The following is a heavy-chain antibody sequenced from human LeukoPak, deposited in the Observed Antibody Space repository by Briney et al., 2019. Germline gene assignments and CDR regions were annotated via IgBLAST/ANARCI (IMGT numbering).Heavy chain of an antibody. J-gene: IGHJ3*02. V-gene: IGHV4-39*01. CDR2: IYYSGST. D-gene: IGHD7-27*01. CDR3: AGPLGIQDAFDI. Sequence: ETLSLTCTVSGGSISSSSYYVGWIRQPPGKGLEWIVSIYYSGSTYYNPSLKSRVTISVDTSKNQFSLKLSSVTAADTAVYYCAGPLGIQDAFDIWGQGTMVTVSS. CDR1: GGSISSSSYY.